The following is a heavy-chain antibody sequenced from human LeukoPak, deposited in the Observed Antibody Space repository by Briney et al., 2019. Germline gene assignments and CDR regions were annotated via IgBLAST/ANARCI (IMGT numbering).Heavy chain of an antibody. J-gene: IGHJ4*02. D-gene: IGHD3-3*01. CDR3: ASERHRSVYYDFWSGYQYYFDY. CDR2: IYYSGST. Sequence: PSETLSLTCTVAGGSISSSSYYWGWIRKPPGKGLERIASIYYSGSTYYNPSLKSRVTISVDTSKNQFSLKLSSVAAADTAVYYCASERHRSVYYDFWSGYQYYFDYWGQGTLVTVSS. V-gene: IGHV4-39*07. CDR1: GGSISSSSYY.